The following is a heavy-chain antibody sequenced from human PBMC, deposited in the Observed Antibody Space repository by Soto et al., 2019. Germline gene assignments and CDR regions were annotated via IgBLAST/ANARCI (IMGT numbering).Heavy chain of an antibody. D-gene: IGHD3-3*01. Sequence: EVQLVESGGGLVQPGGSLRLSCAASGFTFSSYSMNWVRQAPGKGLEWVSYISSSSSTIYYADSVKGRFTISRDNAKNSLYLQMNSLRDEDTAGYYCARVSGFWTGLPPFDYWGQGTLVTFSS. V-gene: IGHV3-48*02. CDR2: ISSSSSTI. J-gene: IGHJ4*02. CDR1: GFTFSSYS. CDR3: ARVSGFWTGLPPFDY.